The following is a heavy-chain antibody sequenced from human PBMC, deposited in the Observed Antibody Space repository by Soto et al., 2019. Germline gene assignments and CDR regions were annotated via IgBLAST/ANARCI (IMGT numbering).Heavy chain of an antibody. V-gene: IGHV4-31*03. CDR1: GGSISSGGYY. CDR2: IYYSGST. CDR3: ARGRYSGYDIDY. D-gene: IGHD5-12*01. Sequence: SETLSLTCTVSGGSISSGGYYWSWIRQHPGKGLEWIGYIYYSGSTYYNPSLKSRVTISVDTSKNQFSLKLSSVTAADTAVYYCARGRYSGYDIDYWGQGTLVTVSS. J-gene: IGHJ4*02.